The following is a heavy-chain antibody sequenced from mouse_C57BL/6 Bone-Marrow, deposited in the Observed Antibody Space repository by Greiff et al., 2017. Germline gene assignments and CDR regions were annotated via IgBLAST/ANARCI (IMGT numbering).Heavy chain of an antibody. CDR2: IYPRSGNT. CDR1: GYTFTSYG. CDR3: ARRNYGSSYVHWYFDV. D-gene: IGHD1-1*01. J-gene: IGHJ1*03. V-gene: IGHV1-81*01. Sequence: VQLQQSGAELARPGASVKLSCKASGYTFTSYGISWVKQRTGQGLEWIGEIYPRSGNTYYNEKFKGKATLTADKSSSTAYMELRSLTSEDSAVYFCARRNYGSSYVHWYFDVWGTGTTVTVSS.